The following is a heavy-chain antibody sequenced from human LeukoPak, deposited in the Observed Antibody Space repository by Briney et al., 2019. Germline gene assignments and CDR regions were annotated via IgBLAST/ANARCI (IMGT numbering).Heavy chain of an antibody. CDR3: ARASPGSSGYYFIGRARLFDY. V-gene: IGHV4-31*03. D-gene: IGHD3-22*01. CDR2: IYYSGST. J-gene: IGHJ4*02. Sequence: SETLSLTCTVSGGSIGSGGYYWSWIRQHPGKGLEWIGYIYYSGSTYYNPSLKSRVTISVDTSKNQFSLKLSSATAADTAVYYCARASPGSSGYYFIGRARLFDYWGQGTLVTVSS. CDR1: GGSIGSGGYY.